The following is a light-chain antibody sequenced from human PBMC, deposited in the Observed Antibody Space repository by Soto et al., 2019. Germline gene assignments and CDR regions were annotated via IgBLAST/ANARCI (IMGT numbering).Light chain of an antibody. CDR1: QSVSGSY. CDR3: QQYGSSPQA. V-gene: IGKV3-20*01. Sequence: EIVLTQSPGTLSLSPGERATLSCRASQSVSGSYLAWYQQKPGQAPRLLIYGASSRATGIPDRFSGSGSGTDFTLTISGLEPEDVAVYYCQQYGSSPQAFGQGTKVEVK. J-gene: IGKJ1*01. CDR2: GAS.